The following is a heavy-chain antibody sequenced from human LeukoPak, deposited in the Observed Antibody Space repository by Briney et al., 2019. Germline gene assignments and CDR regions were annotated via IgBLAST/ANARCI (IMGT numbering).Heavy chain of an antibody. J-gene: IGHJ4*02. CDR2: IITTGGST. V-gene: IGHV3-64D*06. Sequence: GGSLRLSCSASGFNFSNYYMHWVRQSPGKEPVYVSAIITTGGSTYYADSVKGRFTISRDNSKNTLYLQMSSLTADDTAVYYFLNGWIEAIGNWCWGQGTLVTVSS. D-gene: IGHD1-20*01. CDR3: LNGWIEAIGNWC. CDR1: GFNFSNYY.